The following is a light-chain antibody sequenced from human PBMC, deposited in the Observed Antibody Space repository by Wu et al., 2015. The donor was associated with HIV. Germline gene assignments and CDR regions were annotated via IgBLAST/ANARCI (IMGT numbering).Light chain of an antibody. CDR2: KAS. CDR1: QSISSW. V-gene: IGKV1-5*03. Sequence: DIQMTQSPSTLSASVRDRVTITCRASQSISSWLAWYQQKPGKAPKLLIYKASSLESGVPSRFSGSGSGTEFTLTISSLQPDDFATYYCQQYNSYPTTFGGGTKVEDQT. CDR3: QQYNSYPTT. J-gene: IGKJ4*01.